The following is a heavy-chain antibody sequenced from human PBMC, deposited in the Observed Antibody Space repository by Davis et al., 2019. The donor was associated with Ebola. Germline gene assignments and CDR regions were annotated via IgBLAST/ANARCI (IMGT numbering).Heavy chain of an antibody. CDR3: ARGRYCSSTSCYSYYYGMDV. CDR2: IQSGGGT. J-gene: IGHJ6*02. V-gene: IGHV3-66*02. Sequence: GESLKISCAATGFTVRTYFMNWVRQAPGKGLEWVSVIQSGGGTYYADSVKGRFTISRDNSKNTLYLQMNSLRAEDTAVYYCARGRYCSSTSCYSYYYGMDVWGQGTTVTVSS. CDR1: GFTVRTYF. D-gene: IGHD2-2*01.